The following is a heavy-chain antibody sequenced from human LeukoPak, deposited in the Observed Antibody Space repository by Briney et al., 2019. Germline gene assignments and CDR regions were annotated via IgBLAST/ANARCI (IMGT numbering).Heavy chain of an antibody. CDR2: ISGSGGST. Sequence: PGGSLRLSCAASGFSFSDYWMSWVRQAPGKGLEWVSAISGSGGSTYYADSVKGRFTISRDNSKNTLYLQMNSLRAEDTAVYYCAKVDSLDIVVVPAASFDYWGQGTLVTVSS. J-gene: IGHJ4*02. D-gene: IGHD2-2*01. V-gene: IGHV3-23*01. CDR3: AKVDSLDIVVVPAASFDY. CDR1: GFSFSDYW.